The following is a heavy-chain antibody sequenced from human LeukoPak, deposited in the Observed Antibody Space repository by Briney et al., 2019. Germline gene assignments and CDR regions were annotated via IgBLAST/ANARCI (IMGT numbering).Heavy chain of an antibody. CDR2: IYHSGST. CDR1: GFTFSSYA. J-gene: IGHJ5*02. CDR3: ARGQDYGDYVRGVLWFDP. Sequence: GSLRLSCAASGFTFSSYAMSWVRQAPGKGLEWVGSIYHSGSTYYNPSLKSRVTISVDTSKNQFSLKLSSVTAADTAVYYCARGQDYGDYVRGVLWFDPWGQGTLVTVSS. V-gene: IGHV4-38-2*01. D-gene: IGHD4-17*01.